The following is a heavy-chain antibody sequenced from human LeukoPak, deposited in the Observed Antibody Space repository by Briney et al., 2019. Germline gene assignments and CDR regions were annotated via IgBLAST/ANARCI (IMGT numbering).Heavy chain of an antibody. D-gene: IGHD6-19*01. J-gene: IGHJ4*02. CDR3: ATDHAVIAVAGTD. CDR1: GGTFSSYA. CDR2: IIPILGIA. Sequence: SVKVSCKASGGTFSSYAISWVRQAPGQGHEWMGRIIPILGIANYAQTFQGRVTITADKSTTTAYMELSSLRSEDTAVYYCATDHAVIAVAGTDWGQGTLVTVFS. V-gene: IGHV1-69*04.